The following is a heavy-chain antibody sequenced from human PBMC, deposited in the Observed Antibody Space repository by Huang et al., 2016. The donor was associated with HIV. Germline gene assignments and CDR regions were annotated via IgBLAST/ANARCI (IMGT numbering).Heavy chain of an antibody. J-gene: IGHJ4*02. CDR2: ISYDGSNK. CDR1: GFSFSTYG. Sequence: VQLVESGGGVVQPGRSLRLACAASGFSFSTYGLHGVRQAQGKGLEWVAVISYDGSNKYYAHSVKGRFTISRDTSENKVYLQMNSLRHEDTAVYYCAKDGADEEWDIDYWGQGTLVTVSS. CDR3: AKDGADEEWDIDY. V-gene: IGHV3-30*18. D-gene: IGHD1-26*01.